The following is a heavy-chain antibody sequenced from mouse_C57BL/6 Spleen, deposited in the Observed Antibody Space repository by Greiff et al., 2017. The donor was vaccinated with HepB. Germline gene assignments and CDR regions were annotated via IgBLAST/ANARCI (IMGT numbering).Heavy chain of an antibody. V-gene: IGHV1-22*01. J-gene: IGHJ3*01. CDR2: INPNNGGT. D-gene: IGHD3-3*01. CDR1: GYTFTDYN. Sequence: DVKLVESGPELVKPGASVKMSCKASGYTFTDYNMHWVKQSHGKSLEWIGYINPNNGGTSYNQKFKGKATLTVNKSSSTAYMELRSLTSEDSAVYYCAKGTLTYWGQGPLVTVSA. CDR3: AKGTLTY.